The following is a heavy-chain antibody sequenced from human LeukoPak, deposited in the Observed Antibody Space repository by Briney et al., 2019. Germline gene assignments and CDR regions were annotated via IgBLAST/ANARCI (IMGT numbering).Heavy chain of an antibody. J-gene: IGHJ4*02. CDR2: INSDGSST. V-gene: IGHV3-74*01. CDR3: ARFRGEGYGDYGGYYFDY. Sequence: GGSLRLSCAASGFTFSSYWMHWVRQAPGKGLVWVSRINSDGSSTSYADSVKGRFTISRDNAKNTLYLQMNSLRAEDTAVYYCARFRGEGYGDYGGYYFDYWGQGTLVTVSS. CDR1: GFTFSSYW. D-gene: IGHD4-17*01.